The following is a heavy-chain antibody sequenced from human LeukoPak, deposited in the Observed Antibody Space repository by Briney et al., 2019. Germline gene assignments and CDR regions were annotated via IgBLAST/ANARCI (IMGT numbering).Heavy chain of an antibody. CDR2: IRYDGSNK. V-gene: IGHV3-30*02. J-gene: IGHJ4*02. D-gene: IGHD2-21*02. CDR3: ARAPTYCGGDCYPDY. Sequence: GGSLRLSCAASGFTFSSYGMHWVRQAPGKGLEWVAFIRYDGSNKQYADSVKGRFTISRDNSKNTLYLQMNSLRAEDTAVYYCARAPTYCGGDCYPDYWGQGTLVTVSS. CDR1: GFTFSSYG.